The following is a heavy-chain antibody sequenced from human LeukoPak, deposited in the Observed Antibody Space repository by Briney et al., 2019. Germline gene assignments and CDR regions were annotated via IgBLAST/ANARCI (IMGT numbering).Heavy chain of an antibody. Sequence: ASVKVSCKASGYTFTSYGISWVRQAPGQGLEWMGWISAYHGNTNYSQKLQGRVTMTTDTSTSTAYMELRSLRSDDTAVYYCARDRGLTGFFPPPPPGLDYWGQGTLVTVSS. CDR3: ARDRGLTGFFPPPPPGLDY. CDR2: ISAYHGNT. V-gene: IGHV1-18*01. CDR1: GYTFTSYG. J-gene: IGHJ4*02. D-gene: IGHD3-9*01.